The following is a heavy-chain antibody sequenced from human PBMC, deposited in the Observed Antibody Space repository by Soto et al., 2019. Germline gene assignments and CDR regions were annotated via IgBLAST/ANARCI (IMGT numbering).Heavy chain of an antibody. CDR2: VSYSGRS. CDR1: GGSISSHY. V-gene: IGHV4-59*08. J-gene: IGHJ4*02. CDR3: TRPFGIDSPMYFFDQ. Sequence: QVQLQASGPGLVKPSETLSLTCSVSGGSISSHYWSWIRQSPGKGLEWLGHVSYSGRSTYHPSLKVRVTTSIDTSNNQFSLNLQSVSAVDTDVYYCTRPFGIDSPMYFFDQWGQGTLVTVSS. D-gene: IGHD2-8*01.